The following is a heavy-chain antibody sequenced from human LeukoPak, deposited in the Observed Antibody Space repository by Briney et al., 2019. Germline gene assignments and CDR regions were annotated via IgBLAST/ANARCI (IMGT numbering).Heavy chain of an antibody. CDR1: GFTVSSNY. J-gene: IGHJ4*02. CDR2: IYSGGST. D-gene: IGHD6-13*01. Sequence: GGSLRLSCAASGFTVSSNYMSWVRQAPGKGLEWASVIYSGGSTYYADSVKGRFTISRDNSKNTLYIQMNSLRAEDTAVYYCARGGIAAAGPDYWGQGTLVTVSS. V-gene: IGHV3-53*01. CDR3: ARGGIAAAGPDY.